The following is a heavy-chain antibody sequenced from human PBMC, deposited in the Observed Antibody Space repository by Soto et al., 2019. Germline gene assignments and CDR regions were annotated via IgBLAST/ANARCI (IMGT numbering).Heavy chain of an antibody. CDR3: AKERSGSNWNNAFDI. CDR2: TTGSGGTT. J-gene: IGHJ3*02. Sequence: GGSLRLSCAPSGFTFSSYAMSWVRQAPGKGLEWVSGTTGSGGTTYYADSVKGRFTISRDNSRNTLYLQMNSLRAEDTALYYCAKERSGSNWNNAFDIWGQGTLVTV. CDR1: GFTFSSYA. D-gene: IGHD1-20*01. V-gene: IGHV3-23*01.